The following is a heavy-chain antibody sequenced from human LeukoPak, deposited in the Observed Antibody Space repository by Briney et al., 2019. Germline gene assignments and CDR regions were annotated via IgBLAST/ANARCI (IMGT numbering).Heavy chain of an antibody. Sequence: GGSLRLSCAASGFTFGSYAMHWVRQAPGKGLEWVAVISYDGSNKYYADSVKGRFTISRDNSKNTLYLQVSSLRAEDTAVYYCARDSDTPLAFVYYSDYWGQGTLVTVSS. CDR1: GFTFGSYA. CDR2: ISYDGSNK. CDR3: ARDSDTPLAFVYYSDY. V-gene: IGHV3-30-3*01. J-gene: IGHJ4*02. D-gene: IGHD3-10*01.